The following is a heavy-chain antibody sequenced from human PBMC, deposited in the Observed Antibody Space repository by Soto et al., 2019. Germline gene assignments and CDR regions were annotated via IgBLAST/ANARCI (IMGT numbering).Heavy chain of an antibody. V-gene: IGHV3-23*01. CDR3: AKDSPHGQLVAYYYYGMDV. Sequence: LRLSCAASGFTFSSYAMSWVRQAPGKGLEWVSAISGSGGSTYYADSVKGRFTISRDNSKNTLYLQMNSLRAEDTAVYYCAKDSPHGQLVAYYYYGMDVWGQGTTVTVSS. CDR2: ISGSGGST. D-gene: IGHD6-6*01. CDR1: GFTFSSYA. J-gene: IGHJ6*02.